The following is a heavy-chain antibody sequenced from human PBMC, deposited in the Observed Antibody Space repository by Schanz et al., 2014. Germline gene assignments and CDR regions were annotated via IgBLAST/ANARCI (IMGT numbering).Heavy chain of an antibody. J-gene: IGHJ3*02. CDR1: GFAFDTYW. D-gene: IGHD2-8*01. CDR2: IKQDGIEK. Sequence: VQLVESGGGVVQPGGSLRLSCAASGFAFDTYWMSWVRQAPGKGLEWVANIKQDGIEKYYVDSVRGRFTISRDNAKNSLFLQMNSLRADDTAVYYCARDMLRRYGALEIWGRGTMVTVSS. V-gene: IGHV3-7*01. CDR3: ARDMLRRYGALEI.